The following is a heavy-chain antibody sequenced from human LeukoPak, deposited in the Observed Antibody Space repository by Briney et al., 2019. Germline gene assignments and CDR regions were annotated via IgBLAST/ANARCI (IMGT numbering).Heavy chain of an antibody. CDR3: ARVPGAYPFYY. CDR1: GFTFNSCV. D-gene: IGHD4/OR15-4a*01. J-gene: IGHJ4*02. Sequence: GGSLRLSCAASGFTFNSCVMNWVRQAPGKGLEWVSYISCISSTIYYADSVERRFTIYRDNAKNSLYLQMNSLSAEDTAICYCARVPGAYPFYYWGQGTLVTVSS. V-gene: IGHV3-48*01. CDR2: ISCISSTI.